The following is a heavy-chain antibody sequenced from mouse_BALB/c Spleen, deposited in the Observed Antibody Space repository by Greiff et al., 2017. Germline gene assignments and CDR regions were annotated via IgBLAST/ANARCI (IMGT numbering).Heavy chain of an antibody. J-gene: IGHJ2*01. D-gene: IGHD2-10*01. V-gene: IGHV5-9*03. CDR2: ISSGGGNT. CDR1: GFTFSSYT. Sequence: VKVEESGGGLVKPGGSLKLSCAASGFTFSSYTMSWVRQTPEKRLEWVATISSGGGNTYYPDSVKGRFTISRDNAKNNLYLQMSSLRSEDTALYYCARYAYYGNPYFDYWGQGTTLTVSS. CDR3: ARYAYYGNPYFDY.